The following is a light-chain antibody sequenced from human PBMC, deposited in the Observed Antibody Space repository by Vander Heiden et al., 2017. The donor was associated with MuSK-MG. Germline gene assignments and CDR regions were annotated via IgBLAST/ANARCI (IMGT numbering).Light chain of an antibody. CDR3: QSYDRSLSASV. V-gene: IGLV1-40*01. Sequence: QSVLTPPPSVSGAPGQKVTISCTGGTSNIGADYPVHWYQHVPGSAPQLLIHGNTNRPSGVPDRFSGSKSGVSVSLAITGLQADDEGDYYCQSYDRSLSASVFGGGTKVTVL. CDR1: TSNIGADYP. CDR2: GNT. J-gene: IGLJ3*02.